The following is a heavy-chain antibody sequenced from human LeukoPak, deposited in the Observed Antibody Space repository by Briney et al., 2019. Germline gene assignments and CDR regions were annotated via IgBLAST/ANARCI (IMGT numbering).Heavy chain of an antibody. Sequence: ASVKVSCKASGYTFTRYDINWVRQANGQGLEWMGWMNPNSGDTGYAQKFQGTVTIIRNTSISTAYIELSSLRPEDTAVYYCARGVAVHYYYYMDVWGKGNTVTVSS. CDR3: ARGVAVHYYYYMDV. CDR2: MNPNSGDT. D-gene: IGHD6-19*01. J-gene: IGHJ6*03. CDR1: GYTFTRYD. V-gene: IGHV1-8*03.